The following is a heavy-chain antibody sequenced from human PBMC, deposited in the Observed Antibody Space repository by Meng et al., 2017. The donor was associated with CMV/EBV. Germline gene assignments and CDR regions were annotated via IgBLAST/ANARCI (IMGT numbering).Heavy chain of an antibody. CDR3: ARDLEVAGYYYYGMDV. CDR1: GYTFTGYY. D-gene: IGHD3-3*01. Sequence: ASVNVSCKASGYTFTGYYMYWVRQAPGQGLEWMGWINPNSCGTKYAQKLQGRVTMTRDTSISTAYMEVSRLRSDDTAVYYCARDLEVAGYYYYGMDVWGQGTTVTVSS. CDR2: INPNSCGT. J-gene: IGHJ6*02. V-gene: IGHV1-2*02.